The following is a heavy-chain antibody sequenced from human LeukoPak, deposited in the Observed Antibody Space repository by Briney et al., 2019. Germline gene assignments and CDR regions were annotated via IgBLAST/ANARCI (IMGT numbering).Heavy chain of an antibody. V-gene: IGHV4-59*08. CDR1: GGSISSHY. CDR2: TYYSGST. Sequence: NPSETLSHTCTVSGGSISSHYWSWIRQPPGKGLEWIGYTYYSGSTNYNPSLKSRVTISVDTSKNQFSLKLRSVTAADTAVYYCARHRIAVAGTNFGFWGQGTLVRVSS. CDR3: ARHRIAVAGTNFGF. D-gene: IGHD6-19*01. J-gene: IGHJ4*02.